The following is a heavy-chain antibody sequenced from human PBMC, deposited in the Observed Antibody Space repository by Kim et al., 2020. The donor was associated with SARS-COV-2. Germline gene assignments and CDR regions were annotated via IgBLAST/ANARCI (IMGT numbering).Heavy chain of an antibody. Sequence: GESLKISCKGSGYSFTSYWIGWVRQMPGKGLEWMGIIYPGDSDTRYSPSFQGQVTISADKSISTAYLQWSSLKASDTAMYYCARSGYSYGYREVFDYWGQGTLVTVSS. CDR2: IYPGDSDT. V-gene: IGHV5-51*01. CDR1: GYSFTSYW. CDR3: ARSGYSYGYREVFDY. J-gene: IGHJ4*02. D-gene: IGHD5-18*01.